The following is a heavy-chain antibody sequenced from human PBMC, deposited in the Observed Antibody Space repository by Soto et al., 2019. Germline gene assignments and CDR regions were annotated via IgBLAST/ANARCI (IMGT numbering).Heavy chain of an antibody. J-gene: IGHJ4*02. Sequence: KPSETLSLTCTVSGDSITKSTYYWAWVRQTPGKGPEWIGSIYYAGNTYYNPSLQSRVTISVDASKNQFSLELQSVTAADSAVYYCASVPYYGSGGDGPYFFDYWGQGIPVTVSS. CDR2: IYYAGNT. CDR3: ASVPYYGSGGDGPYFFDY. D-gene: IGHD2-15*01. CDR1: GDSITKSTYY. V-gene: IGHV4-39*01.